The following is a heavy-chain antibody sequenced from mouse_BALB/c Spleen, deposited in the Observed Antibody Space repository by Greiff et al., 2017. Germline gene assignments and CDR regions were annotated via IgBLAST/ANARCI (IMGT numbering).Heavy chain of an antibody. CDR2: IWGDGST. CDR1: GFSLTSYG. V-gene: IGHV2-6-7*01. D-gene: IGHD3-2*02. CDR3: ARDQGGFMDY. J-gene: IGHJ4*01. Sequence: VKVVESGPGLVAPSQSLSITCTVSGFSLTSYGVSWVRQPPGKGLEWLGMIWGDGSTDYNSALKSRLSISKDNSKSQVFLKMNSLQTDDTARYYCARDQGGFMDYWGQGTSVTVSS.